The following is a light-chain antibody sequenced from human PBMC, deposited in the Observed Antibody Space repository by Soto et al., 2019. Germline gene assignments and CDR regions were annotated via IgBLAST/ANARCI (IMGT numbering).Light chain of an antibody. CDR2: EAS. CDR1: QSISTT. Sequence: EIVLTQSPATLSLSPGEGATLSCRASQSISTTVAWYKQKPGQAPRLLLYEASIRATGIPARFSGDGSGTEFTLTISSLKSEDFGIYYCQKYNQWPWTFGPGTKVDIK. V-gene: IGKV3-15*01. J-gene: IGKJ1*01. CDR3: QKYNQWPWT.